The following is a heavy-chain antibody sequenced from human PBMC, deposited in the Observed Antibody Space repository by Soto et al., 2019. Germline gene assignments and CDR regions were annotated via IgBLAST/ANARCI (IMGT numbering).Heavy chain of an antibody. CDR2: ISSTTDYI. CDR1: GFTFTRYS. V-gene: IGHV3-21*01. CDR3: ARESEDLTSNFDY. Sequence: GGSLRLSCAASGFTFTRYSMNWVRQAPGKGLEWVSSISSTTDYIYYADSMKGRFTVSRDNAKNSVYLEMNSLSAEDTALYYCARESEDLTSNFDYWGQGTLVTVSS. J-gene: IGHJ4*02.